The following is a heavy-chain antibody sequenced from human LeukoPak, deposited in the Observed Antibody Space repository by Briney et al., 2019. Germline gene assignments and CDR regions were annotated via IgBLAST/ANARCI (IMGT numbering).Heavy chain of an antibody. V-gene: IGHV3-48*03. CDR3: ARDSTLAFDY. CDR2: ISSSGSTI. D-gene: IGHD2/OR15-2a*01. CDR1: GFTFSSYE. J-gene: IGHJ4*02. Sequence: GGSLRLSCAASGFTFSSYEMNWVRQAPGKGLEWVSYISSSGSTIYYADSVKGRFTISRDNAKNSLYLQMNGLRAEDTAVYYCARDSTLAFDYWGQGTLVTVSS.